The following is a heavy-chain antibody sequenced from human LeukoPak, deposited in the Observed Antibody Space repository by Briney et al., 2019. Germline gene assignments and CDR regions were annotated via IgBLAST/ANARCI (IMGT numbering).Heavy chain of an antibody. CDR2: INPNSGGT. V-gene: IGHV1-2*02. CDR3: ARDVFAGYVTHHKFDP. Sequence: ASVKVSCKASGYTFTGYYMHWVRQAPGQGLEWMGWINPNSGGTNYAQKFQGRVTMTRDTSISTAYMELSGLRSDDPAVYYCARDVFAGYVTHHKFDPWGQGTLVTVSS. CDR1: GYTFTGYY. D-gene: IGHD3-10*02. J-gene: IGHJ5*02.